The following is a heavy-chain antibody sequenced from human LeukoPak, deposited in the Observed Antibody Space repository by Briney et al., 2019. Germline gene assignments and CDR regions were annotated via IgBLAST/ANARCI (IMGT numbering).Heavy chain of an antibody. D-gene: IGHD2-15*01. Sequence: SETLSLTCAVYGGSFSGYYWSWIRQPPGKGLEWIGEINHSGSTNYNPSLKSRVTISVDTSKNQFSLKLSSVTAADTAVYYCARRGHCSGGSCYANWFDPWGQGTLVTVSS. CDR3: ARRGHCSGGSCYANWFDP. V-gene: IGHV4-34*01. J-gene: IGHJ5*02. CDR2: INHSGST. CDR1: GGSFSGYY.